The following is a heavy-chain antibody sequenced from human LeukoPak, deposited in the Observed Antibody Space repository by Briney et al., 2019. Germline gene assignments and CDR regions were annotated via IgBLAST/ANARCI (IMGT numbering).Heavy chain of an antibody. CDR2: ISAYNGNT. CDR3: ARGVKTAYYDSSGYSPGGY. D-gene: IGHD3-22*01. Sequence: ASVKVSCKASGYTFTSYGISRVRQAPGQGLEWMGWISAYNGNTNYAQKLQGRVTMTTDTSTSTAYMELRSLRSDDTAVYYCARGVKTAYYDSSGYSPGGYWGQGTLVTVSS. CDR1: GYTFTSYG. V-gene: IGHV1-18*01. J-gene: IGHJ4*02.